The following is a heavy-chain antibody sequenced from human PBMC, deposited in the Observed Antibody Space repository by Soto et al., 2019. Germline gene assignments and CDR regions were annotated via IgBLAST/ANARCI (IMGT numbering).Heavy chain of an antibody. D-gene: IGHD4-17*01. CDR2: ISGSGGST. CDR1: GFTFSSYA. J-gene: IGHJ1*01. V-gene: IGHV3-23*01. Sequence: EVQLLESGGGLVQPGGSLRLSCAASGFTFSSYAMSWVRQAPGKGLEWVSAISGSGGSTYYADSVKGRFTISRDNSKNTLYLQMKSLRAEDTAVYYCATSLYGDYAEYYQHLGQGTLVNGSS. CDR3: ATSLYGDYAEYYQH.